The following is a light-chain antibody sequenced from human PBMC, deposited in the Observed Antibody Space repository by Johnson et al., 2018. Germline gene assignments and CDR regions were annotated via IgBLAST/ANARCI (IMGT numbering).Light chain of an antibody. CDR1: SSNIGNNY. Sequence: QSVLTQPPSVSAAPGQKVTISCSGSSSNIGNNYVSWYQQLPGTAPKLLIYENNKRPSGIPDRFSGSKSGTSATLGITGLQTGDEADYYCGTWDSSPSAGNVFGTWTNVTVL. J-gene: IGLJ1*01. CDR3: GTWDSSPSAGNV. CDR2: ENN. V-gene: IGLV1-51*02.